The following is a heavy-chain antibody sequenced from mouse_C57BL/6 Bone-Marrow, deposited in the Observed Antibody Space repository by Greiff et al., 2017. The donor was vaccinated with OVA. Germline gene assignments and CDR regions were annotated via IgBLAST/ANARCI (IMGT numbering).Heavy chain of an antibody. CDR1: GYTFTSYW. CDR3: TRGYGNSFYFDY. V-gene: IGHV1-5*01. J-gene: IGHJ2*01. Sequence: VHVKQSGTVLARPGASVKMSCKTSGYTFTSYWMHWVKQRPGQGLEWIGAIYPGNSDTSYNQKFKGKAKLTAVTSASTAYMELSSLTNEDSAVYYCTRGYGNSFYFDYWGQGTTLTVSS. D-gene: IGHD2-10*02. CDR2: IYPGNSDT.